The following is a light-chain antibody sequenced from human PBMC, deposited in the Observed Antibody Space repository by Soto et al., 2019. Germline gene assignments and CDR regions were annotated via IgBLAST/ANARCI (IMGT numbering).Light chain of an antibody. V-gene: IGKV1-39*01. CDR1: QSISSY. Sequence: DIQMTQSPSSLSASIGDRVTITCRASQSISSYLNWYQQKPGKAPKLLIYAASRLQSGVPSRFSSSRSSTDFTLTISSLQPEDFATYYCQQRYSTPFTFGGGTKVEIK. J-gene: IGKJ4*01. CDR3: QQRYSTPFT. CDR2: AAS.